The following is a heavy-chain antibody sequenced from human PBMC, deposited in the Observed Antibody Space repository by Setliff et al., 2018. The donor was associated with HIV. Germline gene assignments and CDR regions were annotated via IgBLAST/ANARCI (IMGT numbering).Heavy chain of an antibody. J-gene: IGHJ5*02. D-gene: IGHD7-27*01. CDR1: GGIISSDSFF. Sequence: SETLSLTCTVSGGIISSDSFFWSWIRQPAGKGLEWIGHISATGSTNYNPSLKSRVTMSLDTSKNQFSLNLNSVTAADAAVYYCARAVNYWGLLSWFDPWGQGTLVTVSS. CDR3: ARAVNYWGLLSWFDP. CDR2: ISATGST. V-gene: IGHV4-61*09.